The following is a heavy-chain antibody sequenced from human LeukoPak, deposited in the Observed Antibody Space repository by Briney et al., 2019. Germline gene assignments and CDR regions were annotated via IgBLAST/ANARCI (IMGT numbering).Heavy chain of an antibody. J-gene: IGHJ4*02. CDR2: IYHGGST. Sequence: SETLSLTCAVSGASISSSHWWRWVRQPPRKGLEWIGEIYHGGSTNCNPSLKGRVTISVDRSNNQFSLRLTSVTAAGTAVYYCARGEEHGSGTVHFDYWGQGTLVTVSS. CDR1: GASISSSHW. D-gene: IGHD3-10*01. V-gene: IGHV4-4*02. CDR3: ARGEEHGSGTVHFDY.